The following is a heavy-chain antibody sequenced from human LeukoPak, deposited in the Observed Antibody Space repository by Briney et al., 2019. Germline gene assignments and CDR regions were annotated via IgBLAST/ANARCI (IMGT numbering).Heavy chain of an antibody. D-gene: IGHD5-12*01. J-gene: IGHJ4*02. Sequence: GGSLRLSCVVSGFTFSSYAMSWVRQAPGKGLEWVSGISADGGGTFYADSVKGRFTISRDNSKNTLYLQMNSLRAEDTAVYYCARGPSSSGYGNFDYWGQGTLVTVSS. CDR2: ISADGGGT. CDR3: ARGPSSSGYGNFDY. V-gene: IGHV3-23*01. CDR1: GFTFSSYA.